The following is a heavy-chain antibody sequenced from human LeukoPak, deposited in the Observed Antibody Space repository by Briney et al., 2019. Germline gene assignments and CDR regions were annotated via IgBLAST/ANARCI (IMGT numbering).Heavy chain of an antibody. V-gene: IGHV1-46*01. CDR2: INPSGGST. CDR1: GYTFTTYY. CDR3: ARVSSGTRDAFDI. J-gene: IGHJ3*02. Sequence: ASVKVSCKASGYTFTTYYMHWVRQAPGQGLEWMGIINPSGGSTSYAQKFQGRVTMTRDMSTSTVYMELNSLRSEYTAVYYCARVSSGTRDAFDIWGQGTMVTVSS. D-gene: IGHD3-10*01.